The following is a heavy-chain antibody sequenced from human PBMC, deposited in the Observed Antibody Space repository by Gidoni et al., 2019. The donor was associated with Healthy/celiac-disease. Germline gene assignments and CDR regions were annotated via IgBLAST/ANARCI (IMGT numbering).Heavy chain of an antibody. V-gene: IGHV4-34*01. CDR3: ARRKGVGSSGWDVGGRGYFDY. J-gene: IGHJ4*02. Sequence: VQLHQWGAGLLKPSETLSLTCAVYGGSFSGSYWSWIRQPPGKGLEWIGEINHSGSTNYNPSLKSRVAKSVDTSKNQFALKLSSVTAADTAVYYCARRKGVGSSGWDVGGRGYFDYWGQGTLVTVSS. CDR1: GGSFSGSY. CDR2: INHSGST. D-gene: IGHD6-19*01.